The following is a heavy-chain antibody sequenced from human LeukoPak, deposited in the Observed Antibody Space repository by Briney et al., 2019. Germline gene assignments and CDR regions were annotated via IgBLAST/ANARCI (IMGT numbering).Heavy chain of an antibody. CDR1: GFTFDDYA. CDR3: ARVSLLGPDAFDI. J-gene: IGHJ3*02. V-gene: IGHV3-9*01. D-gene: IGHD3-16*02. CDR2: ISWNSGSI. Sequence: GGSLRLSCAASGFTFDDYAMHWVRQAPGKGLEWVSGISWNSGSIGYADSVKGRFTISRDNAKNSLYLQMNSLRAEDTAVYYCARVSLLGPDAFDIWGQGTMVTVSS.